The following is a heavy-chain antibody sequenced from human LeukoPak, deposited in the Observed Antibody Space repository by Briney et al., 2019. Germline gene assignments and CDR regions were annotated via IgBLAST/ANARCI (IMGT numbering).Heavy chain of an antibody. D-gene: IGHD3-10*01. CDR2: IYYSGST. Sequence: SETLSLTCTVSGGSISSSSYYWGWIRQPPGKGLEWIGSIYYSGSTYYNPSLKSRVTISVDTSKNQFSLELSSVTAADTAVYYCVRGNLVTLVRGVPNYYYYMDVWGKGTTVTISS. CDR1: GGSISSSSYY. J-gene: IGHJ6*03. V-gene: IGHV4-39*01. CDR3: VRGNLVTLVRGVPNYYYYMDV.